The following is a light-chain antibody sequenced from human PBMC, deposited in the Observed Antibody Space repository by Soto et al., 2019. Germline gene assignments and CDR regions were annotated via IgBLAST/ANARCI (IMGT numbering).Light chain of an antibody. CDR1: QSISSY. J-gene: IGKJ3*01. CDR3: QQSYSTPPVT. V-gene: IGKV1-39*01. CDR2: AAS. Sequence: DIQMTQSPSSLSASVGDRVTITCRASQSISSYLNWYQQKPGKAPKLLIYAASSLQSGVPSRFSGSGSGTDFTLTISSLQPEDFATYYCQQSYSTPPVTFGPRT.